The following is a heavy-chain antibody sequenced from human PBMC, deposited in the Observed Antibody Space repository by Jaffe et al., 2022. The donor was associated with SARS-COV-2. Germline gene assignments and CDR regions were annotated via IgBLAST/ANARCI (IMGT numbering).Heavy chain of an antibody. J-gene: IGHJ4*02. D-gene: IGHD3-22*01. CDR3: AKDLGITMIVIDY. CDR2: ISYDGSNK. CDR1: GFTFSSYG. Sequence: QVQLVESGGGVVQPGRSLRLSCAASGFTFSSYGMHWVRQAPGKGLEWVAVISYDGSNKYYADSVKGRFTISRDNSKNTLYLQMNSLRAEDTAVYYCAKDLGITMIVIDYWGQGTLVTVSS. V-gene: IGHV3-30*18.